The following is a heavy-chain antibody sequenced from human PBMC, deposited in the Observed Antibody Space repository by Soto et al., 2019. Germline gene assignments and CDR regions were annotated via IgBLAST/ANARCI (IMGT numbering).Heavy chain of an antibody. Sequence: EVQLVQSGAEVKKPGESLKISCKGSGYSFTSYWIGWLRQMPGKGLEWMGIIYCGDSDTRYSPTFQGQVTISADKSISTAYLQWDSLKASDTAMYYCVRRSTVATTGDYWGQGTLVTVSS. V-gene: IGHV5-51*01. CDR3: VRRSTVATTGDY. J-gene: IGHJ4*02. D-gene: IGHD5-12*01. CDR2: IYCGDSDT. CDR1: GYSFTSYW.